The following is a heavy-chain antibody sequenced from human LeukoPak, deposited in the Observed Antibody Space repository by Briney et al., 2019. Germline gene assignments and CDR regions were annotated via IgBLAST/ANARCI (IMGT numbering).Heavy chain of an antibody. Sequence: TSETLCLTCTVSGGSISSYYWSWIRQPAGKGLEWIGRIYTSGSTNYNPSLKSRVTISVDTSKNQLSLKLSSVTAADTAVYYCASPWTGGSYNAERNYYYYGMDVWGQGTTVTVSS. CDR3: ASPWTGGSYNAERNYYYYGMDV. D-gene: IGHD1-26*01. J-gene: IGHJ6*02. CDR2: IYTSGST. CDR1: GGSISSYY. V-gene: IGHV4-4*07.